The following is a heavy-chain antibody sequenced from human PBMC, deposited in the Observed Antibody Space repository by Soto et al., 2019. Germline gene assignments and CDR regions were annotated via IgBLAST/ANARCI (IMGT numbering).Heavy chain of an antibody. J-gene: IGHJ6*02. CDR3: ARMVRGGRYYYGMDV. V-gene: IGHV1-69*02. CDR1: GGTFSSYT. D-gene: IGHD3-10*01. Sequence: QVQLVQSGAEVKKPGSSVKVSCKASGGTFSSYTISWVRQAPGQGLEWMGRIIPILGIANYAQKFQGRVTITADKSTSTAYMELSSMRSEDTAVYYCARMVRGGRYYYGMDVWGQGTTVTVS. CDR2: IIPILGIA.